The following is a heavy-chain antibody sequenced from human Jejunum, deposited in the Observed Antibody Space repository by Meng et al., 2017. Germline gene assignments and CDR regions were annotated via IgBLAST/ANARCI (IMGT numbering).Heavy chain of an antibody. CDR3: ARDESSNHDSFDI. Sequence: GGSLRLSCAASGFTFKSHWMTWVRQAPGKGLEWVANIKEDGSEKFYVDSVRGRFTISRDNDENSLYLQMNNLRAEDTALYYCARDESSNHDSFDIWGQGTMVTVSS. CDR1: GFTFKSHW. CDR2: IKEDGSEK. D-gene: IGHD3-10*01. J-gene: IGHJ3*02. V-gene: IGHV3-7*01.